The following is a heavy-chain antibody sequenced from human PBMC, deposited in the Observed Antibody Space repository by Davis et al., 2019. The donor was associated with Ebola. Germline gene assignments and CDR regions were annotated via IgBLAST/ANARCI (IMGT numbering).Heavy chain of an antibody. V-gene: IGHV1-45*02. CDR3: ATGIAVSKAGAFDI. CDR2: ISAYNGNT. CDR1: GYTFTAYY. D-gene: IGHD6-19*01. J-gene: IGHJ3*02. Sequence: AASVKVSCKASGYTFTAYYMHWVRQAAGQGLEWMGWISAYNGNTNYAQKFQDRVTITRDRSMSTAYMELSSLRSEDTAMYYCATGIAVSKAGAFDIWGQGTMVTVSS.